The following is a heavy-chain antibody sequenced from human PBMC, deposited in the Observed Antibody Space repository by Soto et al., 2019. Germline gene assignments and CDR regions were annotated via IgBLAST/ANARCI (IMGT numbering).Heavy chain of an antibody. Sequence: QVQLVQSGAEVKEPGASVKVSCKASGYRFTCYGISWVRQAPGQGLEWMGWISNYNGNTNYAQKLQGRVTMTKVTSTTTAYMELRSLRSDDTAVYYCARVPNSGYDFGISYFYFYGMDVWGQGTTVTVSS. CDR3: ARVPNSGYDFGISYFYFYGMDV. V-gene: IGHV1-18*01. CDR1: GYRFTCYG. D-gene: IGHD5-12*01. CDR2: ISNYNGNT. J-gene: IGHJ6*02.